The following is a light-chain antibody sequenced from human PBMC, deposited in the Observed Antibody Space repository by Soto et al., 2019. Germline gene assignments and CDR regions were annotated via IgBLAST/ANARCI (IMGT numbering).Light chain of an antibody. CDR3: QQYHNWPPQYT. J-gene: IGKJ2*01. CDR1: QTVSSN. Sequence: EIVMTQSPATLSVSPGERATVSCRASQTVSSNLGWYQQKPGQAPRLLIHGASTRATGVPARFSGSGSGTEFTLTISGLQSEDFAVYYCQQYHNWPPQYTFGQGTKLQMK. V-gene: IGKV3-15*01. CDR2: GAS.